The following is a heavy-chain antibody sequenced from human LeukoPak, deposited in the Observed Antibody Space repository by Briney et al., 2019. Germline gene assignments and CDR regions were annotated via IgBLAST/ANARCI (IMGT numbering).Heavy chain of an antibody. CDR3: ARARLITMVRASLDY. J-gene: IGHJ4*02. V-gene: IGHV1-46*01. CDR2: INPSGGST. CDR1: GYTFTSYY. Sequence: ASVKVSCKSSGYTFTSYYMHWVRQAPGQGLEWMGIINPSGGSTSYAQKFQGRVTMTRDTSTSTVYMELSSLRSEDTAVYYCARARLITMVRASLDYWGQGTLVTVSS. D-gene: IGHD3-10*01.